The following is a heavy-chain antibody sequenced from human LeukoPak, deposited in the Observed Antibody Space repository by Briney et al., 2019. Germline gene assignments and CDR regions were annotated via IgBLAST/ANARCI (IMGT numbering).Heavy chain of an antibody. CDR1: GGTFGSSA. Sequence: SVKVSCKTSGGTFGSSAISWVRQAPGQGREWMGGIIHTFGTAKYTPKFQGRVTFTTDESTSTAYMELSSLRSEDTAVFYCAGGGAATTLSTKYMHVWGKGTTVTVSS. D-gene: IGHD2-8*01. J-gene: IGHJ6*03. V-gene: IGHV1-69*05. CDR2: IIHTFGTA. CDR3: AGGGAATTLSTKYMHV.